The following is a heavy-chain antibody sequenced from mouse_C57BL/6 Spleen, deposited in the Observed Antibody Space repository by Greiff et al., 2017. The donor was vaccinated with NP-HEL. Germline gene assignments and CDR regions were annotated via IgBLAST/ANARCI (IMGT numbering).Heavy chain of an antibody. D-gene: IGHD1-1*01. CDR3: ARDEAAVVAGEDFDY. CDR2: FYPGSGSI. CDR1: GYTFTEYT. V-gene: IGHV1-62-2*01. J-gene: IGHJ2*01. Sequence: QVQLQQSGAELVKPGASVKLSCKASGYTFTEYTIHWVKQRPGQGLEWIGWFYPGSGSIKYNAIFKVQATLTADKSSSTVYMELSRLTSEDSAVYFCARDEAAVVAGEDFDYWGQGTTLTVSS.